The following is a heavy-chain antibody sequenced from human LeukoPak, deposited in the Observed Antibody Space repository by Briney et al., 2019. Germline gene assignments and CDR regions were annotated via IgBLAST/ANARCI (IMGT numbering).Heavy chain of an antibody. Sequence: PGGSLRLSCVASGFNYNTYWMSWVRQAPGKGLEWVANIKQDGSEKNYVDSVKGRLIISRDNAKNSLYLQMNSLRAEDTAIYYCTRDYRGTFDYWGQGTLVTVSS. V-gene: IGHV3-7*03. CDR2: IKQDGSEK. J-gene: IGHJ4*02. CDR3: TRDYRGTFDY. CDR1: GFNYNTYW. D-gene: IGHD1-26*01.